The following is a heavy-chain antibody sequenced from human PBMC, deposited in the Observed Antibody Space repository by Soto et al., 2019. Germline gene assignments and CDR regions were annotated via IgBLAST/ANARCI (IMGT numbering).Heavy chain of an antibody. Sequence: PSETLSLTCTVSGASVSSYFWSWVRQPPGKGLEWIGYIYNSGRTNYNPSLKSRVTISLDTSDNDFSLRLTSLTAADTAVYYCARVHSGWSLGHGLDVWGQGTTVTVSS. J-gene: IGHJ6*02. CDR2: IYNSGRT. D-gene: IGHD6-19*01. CDR3: ARVHSGWSLGHGLDV. V-gene: IGHV4-59*02. CDR1: GASVSSYF.